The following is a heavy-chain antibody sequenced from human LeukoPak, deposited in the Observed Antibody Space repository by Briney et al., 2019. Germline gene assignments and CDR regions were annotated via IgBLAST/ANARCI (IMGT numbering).Heavy chain of an antibody. Sequence: GGSLRLSCAASGFTFSSYSMNWVRQAPGKGREWVSYISSSGSTIYYADSVKGRFTISRDNAKNSLYLQMNSLRAEDTAVYYCARDAGSIVGATGFDYWGQGTLVTVSS. D-gene: IGHD1-26*01. J-gene: IGHJ4*02. V-gene: IGHV3-48*04. CDR2: ISSSGSTI. CDR1: GFTFSSYS. CDR3: ARDAGSIVGATGFDY.